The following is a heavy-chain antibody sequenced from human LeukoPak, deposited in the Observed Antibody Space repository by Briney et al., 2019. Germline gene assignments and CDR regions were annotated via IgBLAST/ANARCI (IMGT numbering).Heavy chain of an antibody. J-gene: IGHJ5*02. Sequence: PSETLSLTCAASGGSSNFDFWTWVRQFPGKGLEWIGEIDQSGNTNYNPPLKSRVTMSFDMSNNQFSLTLKSVNAADTAVYFCARGFIAVAGTALNWFDPWGPGTQVTVSS. D-gene: IGHD6-19*01. V-gene: IGHV4-34*01. CDR1: GGSSNFDF. CDR2: IDQSGNT. CDR3: ARGFIAVAGTALNWFDP.